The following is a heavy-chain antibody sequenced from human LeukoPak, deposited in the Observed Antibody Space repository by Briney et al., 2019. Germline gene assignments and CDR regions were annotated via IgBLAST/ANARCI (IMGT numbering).Heavy chain of an antibody. CDR2: IYHSGST. V-gene: IGHV4-4*02. D-gene: IGHD3-10*01. Sequence: SGTLSLTCAVSGGSISSSNWWSWVRQPPGKGLEWIGEIYHSGSTNYNPSLKSRVTISVDKSKNQFSLKLSSVTAADTAVYYCARGGLLWFGESYFDYWGRGTLVTVSS. CDR3: ARGGLLWFGESYFDY. J-gene: IGHJ4*02. CDR1: GGSISSSNW.